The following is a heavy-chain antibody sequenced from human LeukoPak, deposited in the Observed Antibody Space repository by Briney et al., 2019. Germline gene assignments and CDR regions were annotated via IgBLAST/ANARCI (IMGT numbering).Heavy chain of an antibody. CDR2: INPNSGGT. D-gene: IGHD5-24*01. CDR3: ARDLAYNYGDPHYFDY. V-gene: IGHV1-2*02. Sequence: ASVKVSCKASGYIFTGYYMHWVRQAPGQGLEWMGWINPNSGGTNYAQKFQGRVTMTRDTSISTAYMELSRLRSDNTAVYYCARDLAYNYGDPHYFDYWGQGTLVTVSS. J-gene: IGHJ4*02. CDR1: GYIFTGYY.